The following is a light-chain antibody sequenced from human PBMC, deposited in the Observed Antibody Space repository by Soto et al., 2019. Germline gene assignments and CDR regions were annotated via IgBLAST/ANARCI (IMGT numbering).Light chain of an antibody. CDR1: QFVSTR. Sequence: EIVVTQSPATLSASPGERVTLSCRASQFVSTRLAWYQQRPGQVPRLLIYDTSTRAPGISARFSGSGSGTAFTLTISSLQSEDFAVYFCQEYFHWPPGMFCPGTTVDIK. CDR2: DTS. J-gene: IGKJ1*01. CDR3: QEYFHWPPGM. V-gene: IGKV3-15*01.